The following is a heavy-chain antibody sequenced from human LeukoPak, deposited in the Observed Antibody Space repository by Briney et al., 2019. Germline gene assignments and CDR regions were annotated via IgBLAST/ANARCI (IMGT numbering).Heavy chain of an antibody. V-gene: IGHV1-24*01. J-gene: IGHJ6*03. CDR2: FDPEDGET. CDR1: GYTLTELS. Sequence: ASVKVSCKVSGYTLTELSMHWVRQAPGKGLEWMGGFDPEDGETIYAQKFQGRVTMTEDTSTDTAYMDLSRLRSDDTAVYYCARGGLPVYYYYMDVWGKGTTVTISS. D-gene: IGHD3-16*01. CDR3: ARGGLPVYYYYMDV.